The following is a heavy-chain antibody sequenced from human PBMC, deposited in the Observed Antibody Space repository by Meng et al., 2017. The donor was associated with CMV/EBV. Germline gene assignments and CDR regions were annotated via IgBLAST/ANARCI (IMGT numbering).Heavy chain of an antibody. CDR3: ASLSSSWYFNGMDV. V-gene: IGHV3-21*01. D-gene: IGHD6-13*01. J-gene: IGHJ6*02. CDR2: ISSSSSYI. Sequence: GGSLRLSCAASGFTFSSYSMNWVRQAPGKGLEWVSSISSSSSYIYYADSVKGRFTISRDNAKNSLYLQMNSLRAEDTAVYYCASLSSSWYFNGMDVWGQGTTVTVSS. CDR1: GFTFSSYS.